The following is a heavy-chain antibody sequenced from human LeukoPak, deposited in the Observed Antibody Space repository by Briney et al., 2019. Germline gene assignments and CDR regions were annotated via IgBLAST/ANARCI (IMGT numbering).Heavy chain of an antibody. CDR2: INPSGGST. J-gene: IGHJ3*01. Sequence: ASVKVSCKASGYTFTSSYMHSVRHAPRQRRQWMGIINPSGGSTSYAQKFQGRVTMTRDTTTSTVYMELSSLRTEDTAVYYCATHIVRATNSAFDVWGQGTIVTVSS. CDR3: ATHIVRATNSAFDV. V-gene: IGHV1-46*01. D-gene: IGHD1-26*01. CDR1: GYTFTSSY.